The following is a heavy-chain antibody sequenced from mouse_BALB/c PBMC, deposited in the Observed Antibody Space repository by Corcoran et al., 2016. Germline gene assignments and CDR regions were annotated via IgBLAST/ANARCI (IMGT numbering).Heavy chain of an antibody. CDR1: GFNIIDTY. J-gene: IGHJ1*01. CDR2: IDPANGNT. D-gene: IGHD2-2*01. V-gene: IGHV14-3*02. CDR3: ARGWLRRRDFDV. Sequence: EVQLQQSGAELVKPGASVKLSCTASGFNIIDTYMHWVKQRPEQGLEWIGRIDPANGNTKYDPKFQGKATITADTSSNTAYLQLSSLTSEATAVYYCARGWLRRRDFDVWGAGTTVTVSS.